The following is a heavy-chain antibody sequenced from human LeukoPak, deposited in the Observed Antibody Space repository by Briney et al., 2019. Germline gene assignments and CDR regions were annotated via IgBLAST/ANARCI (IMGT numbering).Heavy chain of an antibody. CDR1: GGSFSGYY. V-gene: IGHV4-34*01. D-gene: IGHD3-9*01. J-gene: IGHJ5*02. CDR2: INHSGST. Sequence: SETLSLTCAVYGGSFSGYYWSWIRQPPGKGLEWIGEINHSGSTNYNPSLKSRVTISVDTSKNQFSLKLSSVTAADTAVYYCARGEYYDILTGYYKKNWFDPWGQGTLVTISS. CDR3: ARGEYYDILTGYYKKNWFDP.